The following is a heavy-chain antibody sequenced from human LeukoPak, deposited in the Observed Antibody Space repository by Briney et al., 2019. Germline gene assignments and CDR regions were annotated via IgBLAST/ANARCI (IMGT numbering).Heavy chain of an antibody. Sequence: SVKVSCKASGYTFTGYYMHWVRQAPGQGLEWMGGIIPIFGTANYAQKFQGRVTITTDESTSTAYMELSSLRSEDTAVYYCARDRGHSSSWYWFDPWGQGTLVTVSS. J-gene: IGHJ5*02. V-gene: IGHV1-69*05. CDR2: IIPIFGTA. CDR3: ARDRGHSSSWYWFDP. CDR1: GYTFTGYY. D-gene: IGHD6-13*01.